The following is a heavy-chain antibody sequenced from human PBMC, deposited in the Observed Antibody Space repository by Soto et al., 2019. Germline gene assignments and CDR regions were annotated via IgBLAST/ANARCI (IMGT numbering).Heavy chain of an antibody. CDR1: GGSISSSSYY. D-gene: IGHD5-18*01. CDR3: ARLTHRSGYSYGYDF. V-gene: IGHV4-39*01. CDR2: VFYSGST. Sequence: SETLSLTCTVSGGSISSSSYYWGWIRQPPGKGLEWIGNVFYSGSTYYKSSLKSRVTISVDTSKNQFSLKLSSVTAADTAVYYCARLTHRSGYSYGYDFWGQGTLVTVSS. J-gene: IGHJ4*02.